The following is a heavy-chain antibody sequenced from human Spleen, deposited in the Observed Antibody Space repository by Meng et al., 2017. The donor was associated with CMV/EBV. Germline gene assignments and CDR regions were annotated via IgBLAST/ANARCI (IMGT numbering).Heavy chain of an antibody. CDR1: GYTFPNFA. CDR3: ARDGWQQSYYFDH. V-gene: IGHV1-3*01. D-gene: IGHD6-13*01. Sequence: QVQLLQSGAEVKQPGASVKISCKASGYTFPNFAIHWVRQAPGQRLEWVGWINAGNGHTKYSQKFQGRVTITRDTSASIGYMEVSSLRFEDTAVYYCARDGWQQSYYFDHWGQGALVTVSS. J-gene: IGHJ4*02. CDR2: INAGNGHT.